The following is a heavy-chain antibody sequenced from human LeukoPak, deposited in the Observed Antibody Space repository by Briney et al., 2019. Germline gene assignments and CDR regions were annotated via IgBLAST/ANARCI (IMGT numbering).Heavy chain of an antibody. J-gene: IGHJ4*02. Sequence: PSETLSLTCAVYGGSFSGYYWSWIRQPPGKGLEWIGEINHSGSTNYNPSLKSRVTISVDTSKNQFSLKLSSVTAADTAVYYCARGIGGYSYGIDYWGQGTLVTVSS. CDR3: ARGIGGYSYGIDY. V-gene: IGHV4-34*01. D-gene: IGHD5-18*01. CDR2: INHSGST. CDR1: GGSFSGYY.